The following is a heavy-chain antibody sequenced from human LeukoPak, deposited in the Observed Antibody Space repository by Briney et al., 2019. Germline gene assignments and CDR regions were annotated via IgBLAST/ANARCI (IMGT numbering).Heavy chain of an antibody. J-gene: IGHJ4*02. V-gene: IGHV4-59*01. CDR3: AREVAVGATVFDY. CDR2: IYYSGST. CDR1: GGSISSYY. Sequence: SETLSLTCTVSGGSISSYYWSWIRQPPGKGLEWIGYIYYSGSTNYNPSLKSRVTISVDTSKNQFSLKLSSVTAADTAVYYCAREVAVGATVFDYWGQGTLVTVSS. D-gene: IGHD1-26*01.